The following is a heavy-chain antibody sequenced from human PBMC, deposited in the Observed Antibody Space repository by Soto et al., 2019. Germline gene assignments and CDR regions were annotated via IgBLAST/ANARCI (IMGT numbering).Heavy chain of an antibody. D-gene: IGHD6-6*01. CDR2: IRSKANNYAP. V-gene: IGHV3-73*01. Sequence: EEQLVESGGGLVQPGGSLKLSCAGSGFTFSGSAIHWVRQASGRGLEWVARIRSKANNYAPASAASVEGRFIVSRGDSKNTAYLQMNSLEPEDTAVYYCTPLTKGEYYHYGMNVWGQGPTVTVSS. J-gene: IGHJ6*02. CDR1: GFTFSGSA. CDR3: TPLTKGEYYHYGMNV.